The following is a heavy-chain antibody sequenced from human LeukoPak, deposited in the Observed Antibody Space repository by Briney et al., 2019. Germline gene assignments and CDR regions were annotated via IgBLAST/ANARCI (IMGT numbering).Heavy chain of an antibody. D-gene: IGHD2-2*01. CDR1: GGSISSGGYY. CDR3: ARETPLGYCSSTSCLRGHGFDP. CDR2: IYYSGST. Sequence: SETLSLTCTVSGGSISSGGYYWSWIRQPPGKGLEWIGYIYYSGSTNYNPSLKSRVTISVDTSKNQFSLKLSSVTAADTAVYYCARETPLGYCSSTSCLRGHGFDPWGQGTLVTVSS. V-gene: IGHV4-61*08. J-gene: IGHJ5*02.